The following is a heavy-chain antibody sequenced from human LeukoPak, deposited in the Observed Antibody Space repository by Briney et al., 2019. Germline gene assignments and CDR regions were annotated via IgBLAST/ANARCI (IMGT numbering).Heavy chain of an antibody. J-gene: IGHJ4*02. CDR3: AKDRESSSRPYFFDY. CDR1: GFTFSSYA. CDR2: ISGSGGST. Sequence: PGGSLRLSCAAPGFTFSSYAMSWVRQAPGKGLEWVSAISGSGGSTYYADSVKGRFTISRDNSKNTLYLQMNSLRAEDTAVYYCAKDRESSSRPYFFDYWGQGTLVTVSS. D-gene: IGHD6-6*01. V-gene: IGHV3-23*01.